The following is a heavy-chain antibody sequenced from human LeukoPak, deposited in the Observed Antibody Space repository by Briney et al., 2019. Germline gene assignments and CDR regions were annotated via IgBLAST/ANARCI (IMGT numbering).Heavy chain of an antibody. Sequence: SETLSLTCAVSGGSISSGGYSWSWIRQPPGKGLEWIGEINHSGSTNYNPSLKSRVTISVDTSKNQFSLKLSSVTAADTAVYYCARYLGATQASYYFDYWGQGTLVTVSS. CDR3: ARYLGATQASYYFDY. CDR1: GGSISSGGYS. CDR2: INHSGST. V-gene: IGHV4-34*01. D-gene: IGHD3-10*01. J-gene: IGHJ4*02.